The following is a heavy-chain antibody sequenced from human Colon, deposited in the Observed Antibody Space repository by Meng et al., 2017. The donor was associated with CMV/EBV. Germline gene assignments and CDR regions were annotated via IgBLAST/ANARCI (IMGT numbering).Heavy chain of an antibody. CDR1: GYTFPGYY. V-gene: IGHV1-2*02. Sequence: SVQVSCRTSGYTFPGYYIHWVRQAPGQGPEWMGCINPTTGDTTYTERFQGRVSMTRDTSISTAYMELSSLRSDDTAVYYCARGRAFDPWGQGTLVTVSS. J-gene: IGHJ5*02. CDR2: INPTTGDT. CDR3: ARGRAFDP.